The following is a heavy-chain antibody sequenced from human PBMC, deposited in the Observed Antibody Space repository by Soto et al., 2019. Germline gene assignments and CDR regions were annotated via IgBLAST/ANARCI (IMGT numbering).Heavy chain of an antibody. CDR2: IFSNDDK. V-gene: IGHV2-26*01. D-gene: IGHD2-2*01. CDR1: GLSLTNGRLG. CDR3: ALIKDCSRTDCYLASFDP. J-gene: IGHJ5*02. Sequence: SGPTLVNPTETLTLTCTVSGLSLTNGRLGVSWIRQPPGTALEWLAHIFSNDDKSYSTSLKSRLTISKDISRSQVVLTMTNMDPVDSATYYCALIKDCSRTDCYLASFDPWGQGTLVTVSS.